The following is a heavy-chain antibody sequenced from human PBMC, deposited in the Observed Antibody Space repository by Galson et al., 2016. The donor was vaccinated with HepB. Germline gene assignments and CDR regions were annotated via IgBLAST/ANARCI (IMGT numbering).Heavy chain of an antibody. CDR2: TYSRSRWHT. V-gene: IGHV6-1*01. CDR1: GDSVSSKTVA. J-gene: IGHJ6*02. CDR3: VRAATTLRSGWKTLAPRFYYSGMDV. Sequence: CAISGDSVSSKTVAWNWIRQSPSRGLEWLGGTYSRSRWHTDYAPSMKSRITISSDTSKSRFSLQLNSVTPEDTAVYYCVRAATTLRSGWKTLAPRFYYSGMDVWGQGTTVTVSS. D-gene: IGHD6-19*01.